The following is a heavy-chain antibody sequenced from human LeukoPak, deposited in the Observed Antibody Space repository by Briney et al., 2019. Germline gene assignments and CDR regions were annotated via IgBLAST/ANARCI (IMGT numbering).Heavy chain of an antibody. CDR1: GFTFSSYS. J-gene: IGHJ6*02. V-gene: IGHV3-21*01. D-gene: IGHD6-6*01. CDR2: ISSSSSYI. CDR3: ARDDYRSSPTDVYYGMDV. Sequence: GRSLRLSCAASGFTFSSYSMNWVRQAPGKGLEWVSSISSSSSYIYYADSVKGRFTISRDNAKNSLYLQMNSLRAEDTAVYSCARDDYRSSPTDVYYGMDVWGQGTTVTVSS.